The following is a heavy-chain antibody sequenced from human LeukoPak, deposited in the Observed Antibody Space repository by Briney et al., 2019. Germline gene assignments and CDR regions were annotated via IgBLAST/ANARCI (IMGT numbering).Heavy chain of an antibody. Sequence: GASVKVSCKSSGYTFTNYEINWVRQAPGQGLEWMGWISAYNRNTNYAQKFQGRVTMTTDTSTSTAYMELRRLTSDDTAVYHCARGDVYFDYWGQGTLVTVSS. V-gene: IGHV1-18*01. D-gene: IGHD5-24*01. CDR3: ARGDVYFDY. J-gene: IGHJ4*02. CDR1: GYTFTNYE. CDR2: ISAYNRNT.